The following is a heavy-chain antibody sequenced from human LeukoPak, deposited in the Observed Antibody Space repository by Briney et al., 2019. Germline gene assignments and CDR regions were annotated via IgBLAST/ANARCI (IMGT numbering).Heavy chain of an antibody. Sequence: PSETLSLTCTVSGGSISSYYWSWIRQPPGKGLEWIGYIYYSGSTNYNPSLKSRVTISVDTSKNQFSLKLSSVTAADTAVYYCARDRGGNYDYWFDPWGQGTLVTVSS. CDR1: GGSISSYY. D-gene: IGHD5-12*01. CDR2: IYYSGST. V-gene: IGHV4-59*01. J-gene: IGHJ5*02. CDR3: ARDRGGNYDYWFDP.